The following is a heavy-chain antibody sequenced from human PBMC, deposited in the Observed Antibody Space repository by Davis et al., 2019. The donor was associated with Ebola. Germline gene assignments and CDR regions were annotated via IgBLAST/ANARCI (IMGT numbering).Heavy chain of an antibody. CDR1: GYTFTTYW. V-gene: IGHV5-51*01. Sequence: GESLKISCKGSGYTFTTYWIGWVRQMPGKGLEWMGIIYPGDSDTRYSPSFQGQVTISADQSISTAYLQWSSLKASDTAMYYCARRGGWSGAFPDYWGQGTLVTVSS. J-gene: IGHJ4*02. CDR3: ARRGGWSGAFPDY. D-gene: IGHD3-3*02. CDR2: IYPGDSDT.